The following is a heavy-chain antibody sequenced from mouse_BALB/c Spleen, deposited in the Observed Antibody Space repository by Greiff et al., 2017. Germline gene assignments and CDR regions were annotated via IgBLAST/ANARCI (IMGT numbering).Heavy chain of an antibody. V-gene: IGHV1-80*01. CDR1: GYAFSSYW. CDR2: IYPGDGDT. J-gene: IGHJ4*01. CDR3: ARLSDYDDYYAMDY. Sequence: QVQLQQSGAELVRPGSSVKISCKASGYAFSSYWMNWVKQRPGQGLEWIGQIYPGDGDTNYNGKFKGKATLTSDKSSSTAYMELSSLTSEDSAVYYCARLSDYDDYYAMDYWGQGTSVTVSS. D-gene: IGHD2-4*01.